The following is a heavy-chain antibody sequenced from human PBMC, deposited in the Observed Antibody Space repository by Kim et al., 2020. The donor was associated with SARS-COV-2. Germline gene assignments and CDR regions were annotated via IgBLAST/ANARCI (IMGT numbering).Heavy chain of an antibody. D-gene: IGHD2-15*01. CDR3: ARGWWPTPFDY. J-gene: IGHJ4*02. V-gene: IGHV3-13*01. CDR1: GFTFSSYD. CDR2: IGTAGDT. Sequence: GGSLRLSCAASGFTFSSYDMHWVRQATGKGLEWVSAIGTAGDTYYPGSVKGRFTISRENAKNSLYLQMNSLRAGDTAVYYCARGWWPTPFDYWGQGTLVTVSS.